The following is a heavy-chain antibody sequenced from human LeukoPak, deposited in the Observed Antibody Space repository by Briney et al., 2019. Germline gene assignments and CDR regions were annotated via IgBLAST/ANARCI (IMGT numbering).Heavy chain of an antibody. J-gene: IGHJ4*02. CDR1: GLTFRSHL. Sequence: GSLRLFLSGSGLTFRSHLMTLVRQAPGKGLEWVANIKRDGSEKHYVDSVKGRFTISRDNAKNSLYLQMNSLRAEDTAVYYCARGWSKFDYWGQGTLVTVSS. CDR3: ARGWSKFDY. CDR2: IKRDGSEK. V-gene: IGHV3-7*03. D-gene: IGHD2-8*02.